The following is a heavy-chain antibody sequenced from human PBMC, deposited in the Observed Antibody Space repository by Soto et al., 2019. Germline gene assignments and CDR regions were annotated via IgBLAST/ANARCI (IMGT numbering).Heavy chain of an antibody. CDR2: ISGDSGTI. Sequence: EVQLVESGGGLVQPGRSLRLSCAASGFTFVNDAMHWVRQAPGKGLEWVSGISGDSGTIGYVDSVKGRFTISRDNAKKSLYLQMNSLRTEDTALYYCAKGGATITTWFDYWGQGTLVTVSS. CDR3: AKGGATITTWFDY. CDR1: GFTFVNDA. J-gene: IGHJ4*02. D-gene: IGHD4-4*01. V-gene: IGHV3-9*01.